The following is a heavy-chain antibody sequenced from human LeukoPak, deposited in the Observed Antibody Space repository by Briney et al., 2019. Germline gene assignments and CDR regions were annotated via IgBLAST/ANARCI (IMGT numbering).Heavy chain of an antibody. Sequence: GRSLTLSCAASGFTFSVYGMHWVRQAPGMGLEWVAGVGRGGSNKNYAASVKGRFTISRDSSKNTLYLQMNSLRAEDTAVYYCARGPVSIFGVHPNYYIMDVWGQGTTVIVSS. D-gene: IGHD3-3*01. V-gene: IGHV3-33*01. J-gene: IGHJ6*02. CDR2: VGRGGSNK. CDR1: GFTFSVYG. CDR3: ARGPVSIFGVHPNYYIMDV.